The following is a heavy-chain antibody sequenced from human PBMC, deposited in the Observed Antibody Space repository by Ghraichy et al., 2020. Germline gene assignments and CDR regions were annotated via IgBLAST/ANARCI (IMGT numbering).Heavy chain of an antibody. D-gene: IGHD6-19*01. V-gene: IGHV3-23*01. CDR1: GFTFSSYA. CDR2: ISGSGGST. CDR3: AKGGGWGYYGMDV. Sequence: LSLTCAASGFTFSSYAMSWVRQAPGKGLEWVSAISGSGGSTYYADSVKGRFTISRDNSKNTLYLQMNSLRAEDTAVYYCAKGGGWGYYGMDVWGQGTTVTVSS. J-gene: IGHJ6*02.